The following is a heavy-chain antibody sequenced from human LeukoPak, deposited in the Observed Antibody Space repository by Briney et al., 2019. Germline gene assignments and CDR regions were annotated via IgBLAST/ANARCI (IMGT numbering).Heavy chain of an antibody. V-gene: IGHV7-4-1*02. CDR3: ARGGYSSSWYLYYMDV. J-gene: IGHJ6*03. CDR2: INTNTGNP. CDR1: GYAFTSYA. D-gene: IGHD6-13*01. Sequence: ASVKVSCKASGYAFTSYAMNWVRQAPGQGLEWMGWINTNTGNPTYAQGFTGRFVFSLDTSVSTAYLQISSLKAEDTAVYYCARGGYSSSWYLYYMDVWGKGTTVTVSS.